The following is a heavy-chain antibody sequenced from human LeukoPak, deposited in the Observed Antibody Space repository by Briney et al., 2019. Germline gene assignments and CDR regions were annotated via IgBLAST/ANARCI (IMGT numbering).Heavy chain of an antibody. D-gene: IGHD6-13*01. CDR3: ARGSTADY. V-gene: IGHV4-61*02. J-gene: IGHJ4*02. CDR2: IYTSGST. CDR1: GGSISSGSYY. Sequence: PSQTLSLTCTVSGGSISSGSYYWSWIRQPAGKGLEWIGRIYTSGSTNYNPSLKSRVTMSVDTSKNQFSLKLSSVTAADTAVYYCARGSTADYWGQGTLVTVSS.